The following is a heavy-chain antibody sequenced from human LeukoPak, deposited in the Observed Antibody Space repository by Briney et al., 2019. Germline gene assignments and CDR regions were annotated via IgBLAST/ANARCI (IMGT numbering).Heavy chain of an antibody. CDR3: AAVSLMRRVGAPESYFDD. V-gene: IGHV1-58*01. J-gene: IGHJ4*02. CDR2: IVVGSGNT. Sequence: SVKVSCKASGFTFTSSAVQWVRQARGQRLEWIGWIVVGSGNTNYAQKFQERVTITRDMSTSTAYLELSSLRSEDTAVYYCAAVSLMRRVGAPESYFDDWGPGTLVTVSS. CDR1: GFTFTSSA. D-gene: IGHD1-26*01.